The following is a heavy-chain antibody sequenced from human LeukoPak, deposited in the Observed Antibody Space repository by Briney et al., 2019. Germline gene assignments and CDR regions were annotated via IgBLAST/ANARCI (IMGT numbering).Heavy chain of an antibody. CDR2: IYYSGRT. Sequence: PYETLSLTCNVSGGFINSYYWGWIRQPPGKRLELLGYIYYSGRTNYNPSLKSRVTISVDTSTNQISLKLTSVTAADTAVYFCARGTTKGYYYDTSGYYTKWGQGTLVTVSS. V-gene: IGHV4-59*12. D-gene: IGHD3-22*01. J-gene: IGHJ4*02. CDR3: ARGTTKGYYYDTSGYYTK. CDR1: GGFINSYY.